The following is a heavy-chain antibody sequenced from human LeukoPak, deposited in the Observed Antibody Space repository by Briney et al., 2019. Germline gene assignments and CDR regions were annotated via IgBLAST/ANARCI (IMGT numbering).Heavy chain of an antibody. CDR2: IYYSGTT. J-gene: IGHJ4*02. V-gene: IGHV4-59*08. Sequence: SETLSLTCTVSGGSISSYYWSWIRQPPGKGLEWIGYIYYSGTTNYNPSLKSGATISVDTSKKQFSLKLSSVTAADTAVYYCARIPVRGAYYFDYWGQGTLVTVSS. D-gene: IGHD3-10*01. CDR3: ARIPVRGAYYFDY. CDR1: GGSISSYY.